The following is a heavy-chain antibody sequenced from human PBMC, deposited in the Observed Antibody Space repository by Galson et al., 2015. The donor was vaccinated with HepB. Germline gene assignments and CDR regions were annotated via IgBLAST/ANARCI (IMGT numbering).Heavy chain of an antibody. CDR1: GYIFTGYN. J-gene: IGHJ4*02. CDR2: INPHNGDT. V-gene: IGHV1-2*02. Sequence: SVKVSCKASGYIFTGYNIHWVRQAPGQGLQWMGWINPHNGDTDYAENFQGRVAMSRDTSISTVYMELRGLRSDDTAMYFCARLAFWGQGTLVTVSS. CDR3: ARLAF.